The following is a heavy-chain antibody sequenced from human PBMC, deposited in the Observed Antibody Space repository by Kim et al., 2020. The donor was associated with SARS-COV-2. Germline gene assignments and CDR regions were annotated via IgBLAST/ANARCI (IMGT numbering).Heavy chain of an antibody. D-gene: IGHD3-22*01. CDR1: GFTFSSYW. J-gene: IGHJ6*02. V-gene: IGHV3-7*03. CDR2: IKQDGSEK. CDR3: ARLGAGSRYYDPVRGYYYYYGMDV. Sequence: GGSLRLSCAASGFTFSSYWMSWVRQAPGKGLEWVANIKQDGSEKYYVDSVKGRFTISRDNAKNSLYLQMNSLRAEDTAVYYCARLGAGSRYYDPVRGYYYYYGMDVWGQGTTVTVSS.